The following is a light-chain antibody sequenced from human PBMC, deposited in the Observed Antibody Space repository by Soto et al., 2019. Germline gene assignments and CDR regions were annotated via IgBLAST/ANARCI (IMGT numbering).Light chain of an antibody. Sequence: EIVLTQAPATLSLSPGQRGALSCRASQSVGRHLAWYQQKPGQAPRLLIYVTSKRASGIPARFSGSGSETDFTLTISRLEPEDFAVYYCQQYGSSPWTFGQGTKVDIK. J-gene: IGKJ1*01. CDR1: QSVGRH. CDR3: QQYGSSPWT. V-gene: IGKV3-20*01. CDR2: VTS.